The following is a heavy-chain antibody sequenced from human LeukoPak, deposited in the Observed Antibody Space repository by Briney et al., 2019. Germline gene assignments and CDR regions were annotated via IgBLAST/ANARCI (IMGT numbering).Heavy chain of an antibody. J-gene: IGHJ3*02. D-gene: IGHD5-24*01. CDR1: GDSTSSGYY. Sequence: ASETLSLTCAVSGDSTSSGYYWGWIRQPPGKGLEWIGSIYHSGSTYYNPSLKSRVTISVDTSKNQFSLKLSSVTAADTSVYYCARLTGDGYSPQDSFDIWGQGTMVTVSS. V-gene: IGHV4-38-2*01. CDR3: ARLTGDGYSPQDSFDI. CDR2: IYHSGST.